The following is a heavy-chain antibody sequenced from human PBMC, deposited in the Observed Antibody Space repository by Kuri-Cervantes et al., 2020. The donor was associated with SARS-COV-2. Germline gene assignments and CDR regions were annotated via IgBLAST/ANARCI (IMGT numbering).Heavy chain of an antibody. CDR2: IYSGGSST. D-gene: IGHD6-19*01. CDR3: AKDIAVAGHFDY. J-gene: IGHJ4*02. Sequence: GESLKISCAASGFTFSSYAMSWVRQAPGKGLEWVSVIYSGGSSTYYADSVKGRFTISRDNSKNTLYLQMNSLRAEDTAVYYCAKDIAVAGHFDYWGQGTLVTGSS. CDR1: GFTFSSYA. V-gene: IGHV3-23*03.